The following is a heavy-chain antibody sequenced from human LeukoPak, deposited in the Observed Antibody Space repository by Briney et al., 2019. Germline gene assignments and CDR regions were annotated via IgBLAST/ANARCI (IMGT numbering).Heavy chain of an antibody. J-gene: IGHJ4*02. CDR2: INPNSGGT. CDR3: ARDGWYLLLGFDY. D-gene: IGHD2-15*01. Sequence: ASVKVSCKASGYTFTGYYIHWVRQAPGQRLEWMGWINPNSGGTNYTQKFQGRVTMTRDTSINTVYMELSRLRSDDTAVYYCARDGWYLLLGFDYWGQGTLVTVSS. V-gene: IGHV1-2*02. CDR1: GYTFTGYY.